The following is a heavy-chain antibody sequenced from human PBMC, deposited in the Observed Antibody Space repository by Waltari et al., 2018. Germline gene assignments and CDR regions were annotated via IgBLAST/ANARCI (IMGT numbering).Heavy chain of an antibody. CDR1: GFTFSSYW. D-gene: IGHD6-13*01. V-gene: IGHV3-74*01. CDR2: INTDGSNT. CDR3: AREAFSSSWHHFDY. J-gene: IGHJ4*02. Sequence: EVQLVESGGGLVQPGGSLRLSCAASGFTFSSYWMHWVRQAPGKGLVWVSRINTDGSNTNYADSVKGRFTISRDNAKNTLYLQMNSLRAEDTAVYYCAREAFSSSWHHFDYWGQGTLVTVSS.